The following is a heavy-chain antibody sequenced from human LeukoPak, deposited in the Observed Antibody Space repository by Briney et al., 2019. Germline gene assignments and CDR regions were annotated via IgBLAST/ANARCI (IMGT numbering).Heavy chain of an antibody. Sequence: GGSLRLSCAASGFTFSNYWIHWVRQAPGKGLEWVSVIYTAGSTYNADSVKGRFTISRDKSKNTLYLQMNTLRAEDTAVYFCAGGNTWPGLSYWGQGTLLTVSS. CDR1: GFTFSNYW. CDR3: AGGNTWPGLSY. V-gene: IGHV3-53*01. J-gene: IGHJ4*02. D-gene: IGHD6-25*01. CDR2: IYTAGST.